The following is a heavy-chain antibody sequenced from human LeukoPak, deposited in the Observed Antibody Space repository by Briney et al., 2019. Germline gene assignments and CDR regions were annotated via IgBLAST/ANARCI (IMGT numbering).Heavy chain of an antibody. Sequence: PSQTLSLTCAVSGGSISSGGYSWSWIRQPPGKGLEWIGYIYHSGSTYYNPSLKSRVTISVDRSKNQFSLKLSSVTAADTAVYYCAAGNNYYGSGSYLEPPDYWGQGTLVTASS. CDR1: GGSISSGGYS. V-gene: IGHV4-30-2*01. J-gene: IGHJ4*02. CDR3: AAGNNYYGSGSYLEPPDY. CDR2: IYHSGST. D-gene: IGHD3-10*01.